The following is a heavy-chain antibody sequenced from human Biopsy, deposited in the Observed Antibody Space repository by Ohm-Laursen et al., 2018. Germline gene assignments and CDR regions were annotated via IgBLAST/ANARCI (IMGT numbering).Heavy chain of an antibody. CDR3: ARDRGFYSDRTVPGYFDL. V-gene: IGHV4-59*01. CDR2: VYYTGST. Sequence: PSETLSFTCTVSGVSISSYYWSWIRQPPGQGLEWIGYVYYTGSTDYNPSLQSRVTISVDTSKNHFSLRLRSVTPADTAIYYCARDRGFYSDRTVPGYFDLWGRGTLVTVSS. D-gene: IGHD3-22*01. CDR1: GVSISSYY. J-gene: IGHJ2*01.